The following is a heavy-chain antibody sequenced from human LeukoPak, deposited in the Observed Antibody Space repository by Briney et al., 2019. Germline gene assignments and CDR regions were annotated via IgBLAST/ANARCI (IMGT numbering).Heavy chain of an antibody. CDR2: IYYSVST. D-gene: IGHD3-9*01. CDR3: ARVRLIDWYFDY. J-gene: IGHJ4*02. V-gene: IGHV4-59*12. Sequence: PSETLSLTCTVSGGSISSYYWSWIRQPPGKGLEWIGYIYYSVSTDYSPSLKSRVTISVDTSKNQFSLRLTSVTAADTAVYYCARVRLIDWYFDYWGQGTLVTVSS. CDR1: GGSISSYY.